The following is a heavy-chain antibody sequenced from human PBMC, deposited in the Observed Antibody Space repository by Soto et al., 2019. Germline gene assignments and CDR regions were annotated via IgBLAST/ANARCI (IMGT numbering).Heavy chain of an antibody. D-gene: IGHD2-8*01. CDR3: ARGSLGEWLSPLYCTNGVCSPPPQANFDY. CDR2: IYYSGST. V-gene: IGHV4-59*01. Sequence: SETLSLTCTVSGGSISSYYWSWIRQPPGKGLEWIGYIYYSGSTNYNPSLKGRVTISVDTSKNQFSLKLSSVTAADTAVYYCARGSLGEWLSPLYCTNGVCSPPPQANFDYWGQGTLVTVSS. CDR1: GGSISSYY. J-gene: IGHJ4*02.